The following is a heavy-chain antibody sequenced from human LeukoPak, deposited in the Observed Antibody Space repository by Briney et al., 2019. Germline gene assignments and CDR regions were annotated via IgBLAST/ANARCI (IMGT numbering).Heavy chain of an antibody. CDR3: ARDSSGWPNFDY. CDR2: ISSSSSYI. D-gene: IGHD6-19*01. J-gene: IGHJ4*02. Sequence: GGSLGLSCAASGFTFSSYSMNWVRQAPGKGLEWVSSISSSSSYIYYADSVKGRFTISRDNAKNSLYLQMNSLRAEDTAVYYCARDSSGWPNFDYWGQGTLVTVSS. CDR1: GFTFSSYS. V-gene: IGHV3-21*01.